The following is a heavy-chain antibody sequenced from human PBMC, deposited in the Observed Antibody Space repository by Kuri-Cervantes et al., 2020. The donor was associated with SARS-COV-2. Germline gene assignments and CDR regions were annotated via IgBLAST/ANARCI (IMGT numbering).Heavy chain of an antibody. Sequence: ASVKVSCKASGYTFTGYYMHWVRQAPGQGLEWMGWINPNSGGTNYAQKFQGRVTMTRDTSISTAYMELSRLRSDDTAVYYCARVDFWSGYDVMDVWGKGTTVTVSS. CDR3: ARVDFWSGYDVMDV. J-gene: IGHJ6*03. V-gene: IGHV1-2*02. D-gene: IGHD3-3*01. CDR1: GYTFTGYY. CDR2: INPNSGGT.